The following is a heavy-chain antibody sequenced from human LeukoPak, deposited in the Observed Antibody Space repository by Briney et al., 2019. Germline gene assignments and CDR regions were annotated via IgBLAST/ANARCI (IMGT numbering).Heavy chain of an antibody. D-gene: IGHD3-9*01. CDR1: GGPIIGYY. CDR3: AREHYDILTGLYIDAFDI. CDR2: LYYSGSA. V-gene: IGHV4-59*13. J-gene: IGHJ3*02. Sequence: PSETLALTWPVSGGPIIGYYWSWIGQPPGQGLEGFGYLYYSGSANYNPSLKSRVTISVDTSKNQFSLKLSSVTAADTAVYYCAREHYDILTGLYIDAFDIWGPGTRVTVSS.